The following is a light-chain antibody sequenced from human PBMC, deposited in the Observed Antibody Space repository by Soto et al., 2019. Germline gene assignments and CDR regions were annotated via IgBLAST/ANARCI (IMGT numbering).Light chain of an antibody. Sequence: IQLTQSPSSLSASVGDRVTITCRASQGISSYLAWYQQKPGKAPKLLIYAASTLQSGVPSRFSGSGSGTDFTRTISSLQHEDFATYYCQQLNSYLWTFGQGTKVEIK. CDR3: QQLNSYLWT. J-gene: IGKJ1*01. V-gene: IGKV1-9*01. CDR2: AAS. CDR1: QGISSY.